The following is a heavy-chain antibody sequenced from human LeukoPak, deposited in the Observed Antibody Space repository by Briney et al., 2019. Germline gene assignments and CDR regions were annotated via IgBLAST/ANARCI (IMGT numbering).Heavy chain of an antibody. D-gene: IGHD6-13*01. Sequence: GGSLRLSCAASRFTFSNYWMSWVRQAPGKGPEWVANIKQDGSDKFYVDSVKGRFTISRDNAKNSLYLQMNSLSAEDAAVYYCARLTVYSSSWLAYYMDVWGKGTTVTVSS. CDR1: RFTFSNYW. J-gene: IGHJ6*03. CDR3: ARLTVYSSSWLAYYMDV. V-gene: IGHV3-7*01. CDR2: IKQDGSDK.